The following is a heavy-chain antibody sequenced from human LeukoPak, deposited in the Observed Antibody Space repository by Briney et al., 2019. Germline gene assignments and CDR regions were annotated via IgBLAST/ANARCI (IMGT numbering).Heavy chain of an antibody. J-gene: IGHJ4*02. Sequence: SETLSLTCTVSGDSLSSNSWSWIRQPPGKGLEWIGYIYYSGSTNYNPSLTSRVTMSVDTSKNQFSLKLSSVTAADTAVYYCARGPPRDFGTSGFYYNYWGQGTRVTVSS. CDR1: GDSLSSNS. CDR2: IYYSGST. D-gene: IGHD3-22*01. CDR3: ARGPPRDFGTSGFYYNY. V-gene: IGHV4-59*12.